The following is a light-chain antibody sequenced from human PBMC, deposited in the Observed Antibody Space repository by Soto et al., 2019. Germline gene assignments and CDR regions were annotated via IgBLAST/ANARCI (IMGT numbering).Light chain of an antibody. CDR3: QQYNNRPLT. Sequence: EKVMTQSPATLSVSPGERATLSCRASQSVSSNLAWYQQKPGQAPRLLIYGAPSRATGIPVRFSGSGSGTEFTLTISSLQSEDFAVYYCQQYNNRPLTFGQGTRLEI. V-gene: IGKV3-15*01. CDR2: GAP. CDR1: QSVSSN. J-gene: IGKJ5*01.